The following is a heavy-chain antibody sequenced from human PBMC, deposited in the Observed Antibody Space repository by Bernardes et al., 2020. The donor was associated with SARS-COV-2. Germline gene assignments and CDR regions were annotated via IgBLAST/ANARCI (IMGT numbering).Heavy chain of an antibody. CDR2: IYWDDDK. CDR1: GFSLSTSGVG. CDR3: AHRPPYSSGGTLDY. V-gene: IGHV2-5*02. D-gene: IGHD6-19*01. Sequence: SGPTLLKPTQTLTLTCPFSGFSLSTSGVGVGWIRQPPGKALEWLALIYWDDDKRYSPSLKSRLTITKDTSKNQVVLTMTNMDPVDTATYYCAHRPPYSSGGTLDYWGQGTLVTVSS. J-gene: IGHJ4*02.